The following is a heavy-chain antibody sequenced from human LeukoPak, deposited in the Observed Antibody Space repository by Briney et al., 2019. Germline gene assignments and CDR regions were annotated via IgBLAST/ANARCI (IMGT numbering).Heavy chain of an antibody. CDR3: ARGRWLRHWFDP. D-gene: IGHD5-12*01. Sequence: AAVPDSRKACVYTLTQYHINGLGQATAQGLDGMGWMNPNSGNTGYAQKLQGRVTMTSNTSMSTAYMGLSSLRSEDTAVYCCARGRWLRHWFDPWGQGTLVTVSS. CDR1: VYTLTQYH. CDR2: MNPNSGNT. V-gene: IGHV1-8*01. J-gene: IGHJ5*02.